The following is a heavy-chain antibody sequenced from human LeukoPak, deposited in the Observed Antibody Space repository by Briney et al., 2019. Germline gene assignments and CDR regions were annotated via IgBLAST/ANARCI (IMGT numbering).Heavy chain of an antibody. V-gene: IGHV3-7*01. CDR3: ARDGDTSGYSD. J-gene: IGHJ4*02. CDR2: IKQDGSEK. CDR1: GFTFSNYW. Sequence: PGGSLRLSCAASGFTFSNYWMSWVRQAPGKGLEWVANIKQDGSEKHYVDSVKGRFTISRDNAKDSLYLQMNGLRVEDTAVYYCARDGDTSGYSDWGQGTLVTVSS. D-gene: IGHD3-22*01.